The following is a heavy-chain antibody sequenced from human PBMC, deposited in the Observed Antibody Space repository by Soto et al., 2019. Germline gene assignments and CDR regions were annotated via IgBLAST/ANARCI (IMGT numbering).Heavy chain of an antibody. CDR3: ARLGYNAMDDY. Sequence: QVQLQESGPGLVKPSETLSLTCTVSGGSVSSGSYYWSWIRQPPGKGLEWIGYISYSGSTNYDPSPKSRVTISVVTSKNQFSLKLSSVTAADTAVYSCARLGYNAMDDYWGQGTLVTVSS. V-gene: IGHV4-61*01. CDR2: ISYSGST. J-gene: IGHJ4*02. D-gene: IGHD1-1*01. CDR1: GGSVSSGSYY.